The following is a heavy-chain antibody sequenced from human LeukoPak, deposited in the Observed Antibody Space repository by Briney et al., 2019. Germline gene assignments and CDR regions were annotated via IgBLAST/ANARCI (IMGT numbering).Heavy chain of an antibody. CDR2: IYYSGST. Sequence: PSETLSLTCSVSGDSINNYFWSWIRQPPGKGLEWIGYIYYSGSTNYSPSFESRVTISVATSKNQFSLRLKSVTAADTAVYYCARHDAGYCSSTSCYTLYYFDYWGQGTLVTVSS. CDR1: GDSINNYF. V-gene: IGHV4-59*08. CDR3: ARHDAGYCSSTSCYTLYYFDY. D-gene: IGHD2-2*02. J-gene: IGHJ4*02.